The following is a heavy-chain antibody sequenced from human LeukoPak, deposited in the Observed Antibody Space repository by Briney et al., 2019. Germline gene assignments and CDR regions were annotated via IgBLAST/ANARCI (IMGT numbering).Heavy chain of an antibody. J-gene: IGHJ4*02. CDR3: ARVDTAMPEDY. CDR1: GGTFSSYA. Sequence: SSKVPCKASGGTFSSYAISWVRQAPGQGLEWMGRIIPIFGIANYAQKFQGRVTITADKSTSTAYMELSSLRSEDTAVYYCARVDTAMPEDYWGQGTLVTVSS. CDR2: IIPIFGIA. D-gene: IGHD5-18*01. V-gene: IGHV1-69*04.